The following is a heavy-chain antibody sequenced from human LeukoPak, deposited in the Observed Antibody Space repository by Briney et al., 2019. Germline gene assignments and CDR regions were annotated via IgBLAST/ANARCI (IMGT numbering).Heavy chain of an antibody. Sequence: GSLRLSCAASGFTVSSNYMSWVRQAPGEGLEWVSVIYSGGSTYYADSAKGRFTISRDNSKNTLYLQMNSLRAEDTAVYYCARVTYYYDSSGYYLDAFDIWGQGTMVTVSS. D-gene: IGHD3-22*01. CDR2: IYSGGST. J-gene: IGHJ3*02. CDR1: GFTVSSNY. V-gene: IGHV3-53*01. CDR3: ARVTYYYDSSGYYLDAFDI.